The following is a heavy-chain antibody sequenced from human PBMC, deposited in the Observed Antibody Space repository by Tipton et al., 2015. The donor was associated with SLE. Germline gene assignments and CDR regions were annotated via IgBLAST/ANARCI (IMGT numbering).Heavy chain of an antibody. D-gene: IGHD2-8*01. Sequence: TLSLTCAVSGYSISRSNFWGWIRQPPGKGLEWIGYIYYSENTYYNPSLKSRVTMSVDTSKSQFSLNLKSVTATDTAVYYCTKDYYKWSRDYWGQRALVTVSS. CDR2: IYYSENT. CDR1: GYSISRSNF. J-gene: IGHJ4*02. CDR3: TKDYYKWSRDY. V-gene: IGHV4-28*03.